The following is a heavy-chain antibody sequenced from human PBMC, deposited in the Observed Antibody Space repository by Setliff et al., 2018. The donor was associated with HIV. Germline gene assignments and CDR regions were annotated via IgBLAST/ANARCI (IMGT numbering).Heavy chain of an antibody. V-gene: IGHV6-1*01. CDR1: GDSVSSNTAA. D-gene: IGHD3-16*01. J-gene: IGHJ6*03. CDR3: ARGGDWDYNYYMDV. Sequence: PSQTLSLTCAISGDSVSSNTAAWNWIRQSPSRGLEWLGRTYYRSKWSNDYAVSVKSRTTINPDTSKNQFSLQLNSVTPEDTAVYFYARGGDWDYNYYMDVWDKGTTVTV. CDR2: TYYRSKWSN.